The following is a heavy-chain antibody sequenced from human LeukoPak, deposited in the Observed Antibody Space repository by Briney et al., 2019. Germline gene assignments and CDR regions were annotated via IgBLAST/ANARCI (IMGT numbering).Heavy chain of an antibody. CDR3: TRSTPYYYDSSGYYQNFVY. D-gene: IGHD3-22*01. CDR2: IRSKAYGGTT. Sequence: GGSLRLSCAASGFTFSKAWMNWVRQAPGKGLEWVGFIRSKAYGGTTEYAASVKGRFTISRDDSKSIAYLQMNSLKTEDTAVYYCTRSTPYYYDSSGYYQNFVYWGQGTLVTVSS. J-gene: IGHJ4*02. CDR1: GFTFSKAW. V-gene: IGHV3-49*04.